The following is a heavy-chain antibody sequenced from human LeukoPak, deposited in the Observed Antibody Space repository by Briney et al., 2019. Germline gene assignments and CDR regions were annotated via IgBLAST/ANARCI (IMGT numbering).Heavy chain of an antibody. CDR1: GFTFSSYA. CDR2: ISGSGGST. Sequence: GGSLRLSCAASGFTFSSYATSWVRQAPGKGLEWVSAISGSGGSTYYADSVKGRFTISRDNSKNTLYLQMNSLRAEDTAVYYCAKETGGYSYGLDWFDPWGQGTLVTVSS. D-gene: IGHD5-18*01. J-gene: IGHJ5*02. CDR3: AKETGGYSYGLDWFDP. V-gene: IGHV3-23*01.